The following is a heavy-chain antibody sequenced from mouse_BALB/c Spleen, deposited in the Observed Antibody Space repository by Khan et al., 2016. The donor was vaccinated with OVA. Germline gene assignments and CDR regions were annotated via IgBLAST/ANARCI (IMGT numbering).Heavy chain of an antibody. V-gene: IGHV2-6-4*01. Sequence: QVQLQQSGPGLVAPSQSLSITCTVSGFSLSRYNVNWVRQPPGKGLEWLGMIWGGGGTDYNSTLKSRLTISRDNSKSQVFLKMNSLQTDDTAMYYWARAYYRYDGYYAMDYGGQGTSVTVSA. CDR3: ARAYYRYDGYYAMDY. D-gene: IGHD2-14*01. J-gene: IGHJ4*01. CDR2: IWGGGGT. CDR1: GFSLSRYN.